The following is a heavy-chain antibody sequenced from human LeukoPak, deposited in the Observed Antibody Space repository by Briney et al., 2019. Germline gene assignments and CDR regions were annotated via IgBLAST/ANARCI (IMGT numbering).Heavy chain of an antibody. CDR1: GFTFRNYA. V-gene: IGHV3-23*01. CDR3: AKDRTENVEMATID. CDR2: ISVSGGTT. D-gene: IGHD5-24*01. Sequence: GGSLRLSCVASGFTFRNYAMTWVRQAPGKGLEWVSTISVSGGTTHYADSVKGRFTISRDNSKNAVYLQMYSLGAEDTAVYYCAKDRTENVEMATIDWGQGTLVTVSS. J-gene: IGHJ4*02.